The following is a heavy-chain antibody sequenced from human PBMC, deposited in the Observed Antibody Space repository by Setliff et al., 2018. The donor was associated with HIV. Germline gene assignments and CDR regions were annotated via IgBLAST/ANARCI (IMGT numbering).Heavy chain of an antibody. D-gene: IGHD6-6*01. CDR2: ISYDGSNK. CDR3: ARDPAPSSSASYFQH. V-gene: IGHV3-30*04. CDR1: GFTFSSYA. J-gene: IGHJ1*01. Sequence: GESLKISCAASGFTFSSYAMHWVRQAPGKGLEWVAVISYDGSNKYYADSVKGRFTISRDNSKNTLYLQMNSLRAEDTAVYYCARDPAPSSSASYFQHWGQGTQVTVSS.